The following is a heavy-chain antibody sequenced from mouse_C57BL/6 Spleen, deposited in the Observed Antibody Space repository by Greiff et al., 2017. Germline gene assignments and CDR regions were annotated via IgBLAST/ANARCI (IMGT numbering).Heavy chain of an antibody. CDR1: GYTFTSYW. CDR2: IHPNSGST. V-gene: IGHV1-64*01. CDR3: TRNDDRSPLYFPY. Sequence: QVQLQQPGAELVKPGASVKLSCKASGYTFTSYWMHWVKQRPGQGLEWIGMIHPNSGSTNYNEKFKSKATLTVDKSSSTAYMQLSSLTSGVSAFYCCTRNDDRSPLYFPYRRQGTTHTASS. J-gene: IGHJ2*01. D-gene: IGHD2-12*01.